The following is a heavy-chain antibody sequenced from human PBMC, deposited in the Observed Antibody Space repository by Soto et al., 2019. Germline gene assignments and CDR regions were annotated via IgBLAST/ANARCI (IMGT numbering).Heavy chain of an antibody. D-gene: IGHD4-17*01. J-gene: IGHJ6*02. CDR1: GFTFSSYA. V-gene: IGHV3-23*01. CDR2: ISGSGGST. Sequence: QRLSCAASGFTFSSYAMSWVRQAPGKGLEWVSAISGSGGSTYYADSVKDRYTISRDTSKNTLYLQMNSRRAEGTAVYYWASQRNYGDYVDYYGMDVWGQGTTVTVSS. CDR3: ASQRNYGDYVDYYGMDV.